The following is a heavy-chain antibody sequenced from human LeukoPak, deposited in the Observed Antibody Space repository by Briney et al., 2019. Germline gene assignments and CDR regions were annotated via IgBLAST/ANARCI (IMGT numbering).Heavy chain of an antibody. CDR1: GFTFTSYA. CDR3: ARARGYRTTDAFDI. Sequence: PGGSLRLSCAASGFTFTSYAIHWVRQAPGKGLEWVAVISYDGSNKYYADSVKGRFTISRDNSKNTLYLQMNSLRAKDTAVYYCARARGYRTTDAFDIWGQGTMVTVSS. CDR2: ISYDGSNK. J-gene: IGHJ3*02. D-gene: IGHD1-14*01. V-gene: IGHV3-30-3*01.